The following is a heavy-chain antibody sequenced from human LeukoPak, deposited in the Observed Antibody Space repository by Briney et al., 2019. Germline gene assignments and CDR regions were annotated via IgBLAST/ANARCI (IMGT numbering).Heavy chain of an antibody. V-gene: IGHV3-23*01. CDR2: VGPSGART. D-gene: IGHD5-24*01. Sequence: GGTLRLSCAASGFTFSHHGVNWVRQAPGKGLEWVSGVGPSGARTYYADSVKGRFTVSRDNSKNMVCLQMNSLRAEDTAIYYCAKDDAYLQYDDWGQGTLVTVSS. J-gene: IGHJ4*02. CDR3: AKDDAYLQYDD. CDR1: GFTFSHHG.